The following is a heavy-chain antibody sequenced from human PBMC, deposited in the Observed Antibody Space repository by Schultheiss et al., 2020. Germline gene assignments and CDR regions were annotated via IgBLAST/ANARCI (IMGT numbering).Heavy chain of an antibody. CDR3: ARSETYYYGSGDFDY. V-gene: IGHV4-61*01. CDR2: IYYSGST. J-gene: IGHJ4*02. Sequence: SETLSLTCTVSGGSVSSGSYYWSWIRQPPGKGLEWIGYIYYSGSTNYNPSLKSRVTISVDTSKNQFSLKLSSVTAADTAVYYCARSETYYYGSGDFDYWGQGTLVTVSA. D-gene: IGHD3-10*01. CDR1: GGSVSSGSYY.